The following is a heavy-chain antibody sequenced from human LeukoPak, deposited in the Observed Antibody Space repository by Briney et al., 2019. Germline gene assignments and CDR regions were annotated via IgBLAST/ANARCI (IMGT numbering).Heavy chain of an antibody. J-gene: IGHJ4*02. CDR1: GFTFSSYA. CDR3: AKVPVGAMDPPGIDY. CDR2: ISGSGGST. Sequence: GGSLRLSCAASGFTFSSYAMSWVRQAPGKGLEWVSAISGSGGSTYYADSVKGGFTISRENSKKTLYMQMNSVRAEDTAVYYCAKVPVGAMDPPGIDYWGQGTLVTVSS. V-gene: IGHV3-23*01. D-gene: IGHD5-18*01.